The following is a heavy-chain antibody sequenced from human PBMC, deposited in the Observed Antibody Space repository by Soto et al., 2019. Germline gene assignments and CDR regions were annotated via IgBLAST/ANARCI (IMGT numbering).Heavy chain of an antibody. CDR2: IRSKAYGGTT. CDR1: GFTFGDYA. J-gene: IGHJ6*03. V-gene: IGHV3-49*03. D-gene: IGHD3-10*01. Sequence: GGSLRLSCTASGFTFGDYAMSWFRQAPGKGLEWVGFIRSKAYGGTTEYAASVKGRFTISRDDSKSIAYLQMNSLKTEDTAVYYCTRKRTMVRGVITSGYYYYYMDVWGKGTTVTVSS. CDR3: TRKRTMVRGVITSGYYYYYMDV.